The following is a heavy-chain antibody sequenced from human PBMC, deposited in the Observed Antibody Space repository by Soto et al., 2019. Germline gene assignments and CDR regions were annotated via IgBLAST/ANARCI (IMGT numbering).Heavy chain of an antibody. CDR3: ARTAVAGLYYYGMDV. J-gene: IGHJ6*02. CDR1: GYSFTSYW. CDR2: IYPGDSDT. V-gene: IGHV5-51*01. Sequence: GESLKISCNGSGYSFTSYWIGWVLHMPGKGLEWMGIIYPGDSDTRYSPSFQGQVTISADKSISTAYLQWSSLKASDTAMYYCARTAVAGLYYYGMDVWGQGTTVTVSS. D-gene: IGHD6-19*01.